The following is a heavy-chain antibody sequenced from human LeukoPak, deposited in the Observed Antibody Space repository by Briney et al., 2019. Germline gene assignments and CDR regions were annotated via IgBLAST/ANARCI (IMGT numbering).Heavy chain of an antibody. Sequence: PGRSLRLSCAASGFTFSSYAMHWVRQAPGKGLEWVAVISYDGSNKYYADSVKGRFTISRDNSKNTLYLQMNSLRAEDTAVYYCVVVPAAASSWVDYWGQGTLVTVSS. CDR2: ISYDGSNK. D-gene: IGHD2-2*01. CDR1: GFTFSSYA. V-gene: IGHV3-30-3*01. CDR3: VVVPAAASSWVDY. J-gene: IGHJ4*02.